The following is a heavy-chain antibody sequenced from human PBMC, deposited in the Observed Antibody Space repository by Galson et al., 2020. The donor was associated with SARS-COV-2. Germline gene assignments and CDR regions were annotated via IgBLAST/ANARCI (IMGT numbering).Heavy chain of an antibody. J-gene: IGHJ3*02. D-gene: IGHD1-1*01. CDR3: AKNDVTGTGAFDI. CDR2: ISGSGGST. CDR1: GFTFSSYA. V-gene: IGHV3-23*01. Sequence: GESLKISCAASGFTFSSYAMSWVRQAPGKGLEWVSAISGSGGSTYYADSVKGRFTISRDNSKNTLYLQMNSLRAEDTAVYYCAKNDVTGTGAFDIWGQGTMVTVSS.